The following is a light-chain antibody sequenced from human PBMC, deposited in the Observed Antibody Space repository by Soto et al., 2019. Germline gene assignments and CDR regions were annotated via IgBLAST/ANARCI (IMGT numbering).Light chain of an antibody. CDR3: QQYCDSPLT. Sequence: ENVLTQSPGTLSLSPGERATLSCRASQTVSGSYVAWYQQKPGQTPRLLIYGTSSRATGIPDRFSGSGSGTDVTLTISRLEPEDLAVDHLQQYCDSPLTFGGGTKVESK. J-gene: IGKJ4*01. CDR2: GTS. CDR1: QTVSGSY. V-gene: IGKV3-20*01.